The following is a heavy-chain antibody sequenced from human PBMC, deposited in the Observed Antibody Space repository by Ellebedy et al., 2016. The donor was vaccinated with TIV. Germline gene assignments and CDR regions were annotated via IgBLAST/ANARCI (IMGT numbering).Heavy chain of an antibody. J-gene: IGHJ4*02. V-gene: IGHV1-46*01. CDR2: INPSTGST. D-gene: IGHD1-26*01. Sequence: ASVKVSCKASGYTFTSYYMHWVRQAPGQGLEWMGIINPSTGSTSYARKFQGRVTMTRDTSTSTVYMELSSLRSEDTAVYYCARVRELPPGGFDYWGQGTLVTVSS. CDR1: GYTFTSYY. CDR3: ARVRELPPGGFDY.